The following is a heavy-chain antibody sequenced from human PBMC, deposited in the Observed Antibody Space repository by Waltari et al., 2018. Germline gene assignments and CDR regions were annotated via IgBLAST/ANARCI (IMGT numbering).Heavy chain of an antibody. CDR3: ARDPSFGDFEAYFDY. J-gene: IGHJ4*02. Sequence: EVQLAESGGGLVQPGGSLRLSCAVSGFSFSSYWMYWVRQSPGKGLVVVSQINSDGSKINYADSVKGRFTISRDNTKNTLYVEMNSLRAEDTAVYYCARDPSFGDFEAYFDYWGQGTLVTVSS. D-gene: IGHD4-17*01. V-gene: IGHV3-74*01. CDR2: INSDGSKI. CDR1: GFSFSSYW.